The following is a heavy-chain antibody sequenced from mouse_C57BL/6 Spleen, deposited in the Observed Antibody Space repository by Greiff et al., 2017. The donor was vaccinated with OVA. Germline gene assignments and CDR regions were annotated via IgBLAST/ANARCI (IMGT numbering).Heavy chain of an antibody. CDR1: GFTFSDYY. V-gene: IGHV5-12*01. CDR3: ARPYDGYFAWFAY. J-gene: IGHJ3*01. CDR2: ISNGGGST. Sequence: EVQLMESGGGLVQPGGSLKLSCAASGFTFSDYYMYWVRQTPEKRLEWVAYISNGGGSTYYPDTVKGRFTISRDNAKNTLYLQMSRLKSEDTAMYYCARPYDGYFAWFAYWGQGTLVTVSA. D-gene: IGHD2-3*01.